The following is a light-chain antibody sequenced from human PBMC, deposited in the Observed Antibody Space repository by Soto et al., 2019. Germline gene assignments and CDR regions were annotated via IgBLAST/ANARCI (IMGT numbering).Light chain of an antibody. V-gene: IGKV4-1*01. CDR1: QSVLYSSNNMNY. J-gene: IGKJ1*01. Sequence: DVVLTQSPDSLAVSLGERATINCKSSQSVLYSSNNMNYLAWYQQKAGQPPKLLIYWASTRESGVPDRFGGSGSGTEFTLTISSLQAEDVAVYYCKQYYSTPWTFGQGTKVEIK. CDR3: KQYYSTPWT. CDR2: WAS.